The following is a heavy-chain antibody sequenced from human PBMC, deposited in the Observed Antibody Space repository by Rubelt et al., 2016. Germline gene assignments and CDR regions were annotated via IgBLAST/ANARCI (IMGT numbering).Heavy chain of an antibody. CDR3: ARDGGIVGATGAFDI. J-gene: IGHJ3*02. CDR1: GFTFSSYG. D-gene: IGHD1-26*01. Sequence: GGGVVQPGRSLRLSCAASGFTFSSYGMHWVRQAPGKGLEWVAVISYDGSNKYYADSVKGRFTISRDNSKNTLYLQMNSLRAEDTAAYYCARDGGIVGATGAFDIWGQGTVVTVSS. V-gene: IGHV3-30*03. CDR2: ISYDGSNK.